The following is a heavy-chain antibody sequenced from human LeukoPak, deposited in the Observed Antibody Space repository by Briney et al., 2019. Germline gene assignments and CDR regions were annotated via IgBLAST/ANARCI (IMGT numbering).Heavy chain of an antibody. CDR3: ARGGQGDGYSADEAFDF. CDR1: GDSVSSNSSA. CDR2: SYYRSKWYN. D-gene: IGHD5-24*01. V-gene: IGHV6-1*01. Sequence: QTLSLTCAISGDSVSSNSSACNWIRQSPSRGLEWLGRSYYRSKWYNDYAVSVKSRITINPDTSKNQFSLQLNSVTPEDTAVYYCARGGQGDGYSADEAFDFWGQGTMVTVSS. J-gene: IGHJ3*01.